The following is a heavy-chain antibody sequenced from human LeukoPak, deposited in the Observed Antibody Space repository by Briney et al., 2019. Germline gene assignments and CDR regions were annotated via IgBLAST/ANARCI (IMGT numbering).Heavy chain of an antibody. CDR2: INPNSGGT. J-gene: IGHJ4*02. V-gene: IGHV1-2*02. D-gene: IGHD6-6*01. CDR3: ASLAQSIAARPYFDY. Sequence: VASVNVSCKASGYTFTDYFMHWVRQAPGQGLEWMGWINPNSGGTNYAQKFQGRVTMTRDTSISTAYMELSRLRSDDTAVYYCASLAQSIAARPYFDYWGQGTLVTVSS. CDR1: GYTFTDYF.